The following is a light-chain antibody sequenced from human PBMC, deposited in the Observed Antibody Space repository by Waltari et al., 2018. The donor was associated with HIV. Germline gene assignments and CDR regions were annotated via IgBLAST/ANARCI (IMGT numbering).Light chain of an antibody. CDR1: NNAIGYYDY. J-gene: IGLJ1*01. V-gene: IGLV2-14*01. CDR2: EVI. CDR3: GSFAYGSTFYV. Sequence: QSALTQPASMSGSPGQSITISCTGTNNAIGYYDYVSWYQHYPGKAPKLLIYEVINRPPGISSRFSGSKSGNTASLTISGLQAEDEADYFCGSFAYGSTFYVFGNGT.